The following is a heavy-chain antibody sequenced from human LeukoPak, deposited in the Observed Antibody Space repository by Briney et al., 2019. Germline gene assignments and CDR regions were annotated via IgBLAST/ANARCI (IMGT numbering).Heavy chain of an antibody. V-gene: IGHV3-23*01. Sequence: GGSLRLSCAASGFTFSSYAMSWVRQAPGKGLEWVSVIGFSGGSTYYADSVKGRFTISRDNSRNTLYLQMNSLRAEDTAVYCCAKVLWQWTHALVFHHWGQGTLVTVSS. D-gene: IGHD6-19*01. CDR3: AKVLWQWTHALVFHH. J-gene: IGHJ4*02. CDR1: GFTFSSYA. CDR2: IGFSGGST.